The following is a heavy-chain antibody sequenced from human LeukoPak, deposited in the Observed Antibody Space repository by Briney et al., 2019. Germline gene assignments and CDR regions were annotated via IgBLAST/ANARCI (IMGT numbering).Heavy chain of an antibody. CDR2: IYYNGST. CDR1: GGSISSGDYY. V-gene: IGHV4-30-4*08. Sequence: PSQTLSLTCTVSGGSISSGDYYWSWIRQPPGKGLEWIGYIYYNGSTYYNPSLKSRVTISVDTSKNQFSLKLSSVTAADTAVYYCARPSLGGAWFAPWGQGTLVTVSS. J-gene: IGHJ5*02. D-gene: IGHD3-10*01. CDR3: ARPSLGGAWFAP.